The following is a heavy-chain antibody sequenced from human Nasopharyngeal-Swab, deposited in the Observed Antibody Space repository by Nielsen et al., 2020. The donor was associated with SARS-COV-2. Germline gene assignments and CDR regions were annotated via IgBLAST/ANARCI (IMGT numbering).Heavy chain of an antibody. CDR3: ARGGTYYDFWSGYYNYYYGMDV. CDR2: ISSSGSTI. CDR1: GFTFCSYE. V-gene: IGHV3-48*03. Sequence: GGSLRLSCAASGFTFCSYEMNWVRQAPGKGLEWVSYISSSGSTIYYADSVKGRFTISRDNAKNSLYLQMNSLRAEDTAVYYCARGGTYYDFWSGYYNYYYGMDVWGQGTTVTVSS. J-gene: IGHJ6*02. D-gene: IGHD3-3*01.